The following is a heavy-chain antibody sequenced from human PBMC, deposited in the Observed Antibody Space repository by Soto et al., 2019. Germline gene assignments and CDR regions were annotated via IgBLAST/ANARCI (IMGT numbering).Heavy chain of an antibody. V-gene: IGHV1-18*01. J-gene: IGHJ4*02. CDR1: GYTFTSYG. CDR2: ISAYNGNT. D-gene: IGHD6-19*01. Sequence: QVQLVQSGAEVKKPGASVKVSCKASGYTFTSYGISWVRQAPGQGLEWMGWISAYNGNTNYAQKLQGRVTMTTDTTTRTAYMELRSLRSDDTAVYYCARRGGNRIAVAGTDPYDYWGQGTLVTVSS. CDR3: ARRGGNRIAVAGTDPYDY.